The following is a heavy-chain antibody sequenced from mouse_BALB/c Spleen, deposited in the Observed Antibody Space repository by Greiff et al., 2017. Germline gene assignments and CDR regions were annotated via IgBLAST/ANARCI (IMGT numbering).Heavy chain of an antibody. Sequence: VQLQQSGAELMKPGASVKISCKATGYTFSSYWIEWVKQRPGHGLEWIGEILPGSGSTNYNEKFKGKATFTADTSSNTAYMQLSSLTSEDSAVYYCARATTVVDYFDYWGQGTTLTVSS. D-gene: IGHD1-1*01. CDR2: ILPGSGST. J-gene: IGHJ2*01. CDR1: GYTFSSYW. CDR3: ARATTVVDYFDY. V-gene: IGHV1-9*01.